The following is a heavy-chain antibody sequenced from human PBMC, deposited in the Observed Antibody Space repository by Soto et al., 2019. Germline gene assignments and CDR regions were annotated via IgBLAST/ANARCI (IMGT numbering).Heavy chain of an antibody. CDR3: AKEFSTGLDV. Sequence: PRLSCAASGFTFSSYGIHWVRQAPGKGLEWVAVVSYDGTNKYYADSVKGRFTISRDNSKNTLYLQMNSLRAEDTAVYYCAKEFSTGLDVWGQGTTVTVSS. J-gene: IGHJ6*02. CDR2: VSYDGTNK. CDR1: GFTFSSYG. V-gene: IGHV3-30*18. D-gene: IGHD3-3*02.